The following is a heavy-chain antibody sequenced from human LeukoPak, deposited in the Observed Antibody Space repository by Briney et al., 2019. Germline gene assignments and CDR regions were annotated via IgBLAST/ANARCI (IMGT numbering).Heavy chain of an antibody. J-gene: IGHJ4*02. CDR2: ISYDGSNK. CDR1: GFTFSSYA. V-gene: IGHV3-30-3*01. Sequence: PGRSLRLSCAASGFTFSSYAMHWVRQAPGKGLEWVAVISYDGSNKYYADSVKGRFTISRDNSKNTLYLQMNSLRAEDTAVYYCARDGSAGPLDYWGQGTLVTVSS. D-gene: IGHD6-25*01. CDR3: ARDGSAGPLDY.